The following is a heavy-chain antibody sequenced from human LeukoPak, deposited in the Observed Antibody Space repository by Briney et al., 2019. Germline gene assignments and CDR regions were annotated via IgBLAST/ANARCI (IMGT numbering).Heavy chain of an antibody. D-gene: IGHD2-2*01. CDR2: ISSSSSYI. J-gene: IGHJ4*02. CDR1: GFTFSSYS. Sequence: PGGSLRLSCAASGFTFSSYSMNWVRQAPGKGLEWVSSISSSSSYIYYADSVKGRFTISRDNAKNSLYLQMNSLRAEDTAVYYCARGYCSSTSCAFFDYWGQGTLVTVPS. CDR3: ARGYCSSTSCAFFDY. V-gene: IGHV3-21*01.